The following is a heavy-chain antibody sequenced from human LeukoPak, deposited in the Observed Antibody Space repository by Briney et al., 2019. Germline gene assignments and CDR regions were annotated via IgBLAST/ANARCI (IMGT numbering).Heavy chain of an antibody. CDR3: ARSFSSGWYVVYYFDY. CDR1: GFTFSSYS. D-gene: IGHD6-19*01. J-gene: IGHJ4*02. V-gene: IGHV3-21*01. Sequence: GGSLRLSCAASGFTFSSYSMNWVRQAPGKGLEWVSSISSSSSYIYYADSVKGRFTISRDNAKNSLYLQMNSLRAEDTAVYYCARSFSSGWYVVYYFDYWGQGTLVTVSS. CDR2: ISSSSSYI.